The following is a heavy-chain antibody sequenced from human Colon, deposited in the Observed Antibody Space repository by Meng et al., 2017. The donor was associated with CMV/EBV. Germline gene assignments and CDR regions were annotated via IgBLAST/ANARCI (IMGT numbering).Heavy chain of an antibody. CDR2: MNPNSGNT. J-gene: IGHJ4*02. Sequence: ASVMVSCKTSGDTVMTSDINWVRLAPGQGLEWMGWMNPNSGNTAYAQKFQGRVTMTRDTSINTAYMELSSLRSDDAGVYYCASRAGDYFDSWGQGTLVTVSS. CDR1: GDTVMTSD. CDR3: ASRAGDYFDS. V-gene: IGHV1-8*01. D-gene: IGHD3-10*01.